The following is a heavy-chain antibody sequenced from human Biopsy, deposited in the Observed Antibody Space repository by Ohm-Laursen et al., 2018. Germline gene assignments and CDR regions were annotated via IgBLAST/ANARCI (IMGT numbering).Heavy chain of an antibody. D-gene: IGHD1-26*01. CDR1: GFAFDDYG. CDR2: IRRNSAII. CDR3: ARDRGGARYGMDV. V-gene: IGHV3-9*01. Sequence: SLRLSCAAAGFAFDDYGMHWVRQPPGKGLEWVSGIRRNSAIIDYADSVRGRFTISRDNARRFLFLQMNNLKSEDTAFYYCARDRGGARYGMDVWGRGTTVTVSS. J-gene: IGHJ6*02.